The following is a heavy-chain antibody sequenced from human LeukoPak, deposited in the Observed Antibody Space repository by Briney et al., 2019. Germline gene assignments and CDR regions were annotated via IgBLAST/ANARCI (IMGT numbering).Heavy chain of an antibody. CDR1: GLTFSSYA. CDR2: ISGSGGST. CDR3: AKEWSYYGSGSYGNNWFDP. V-gene: IGHV3-23*01. J-gene: IGHJ5*02. Sequence: PGGSLRLSCAASGLTFSSYAMSWVRQAPGKGLEWVSAISGSGGSTYYADSVKGRFTISRDNSKNTLYLQMNSLRAEDTAVYYCAKEWSYYGSGSYGNNWFDPWGQGTLVTVSS. D-gene: IGHD3-10*01.